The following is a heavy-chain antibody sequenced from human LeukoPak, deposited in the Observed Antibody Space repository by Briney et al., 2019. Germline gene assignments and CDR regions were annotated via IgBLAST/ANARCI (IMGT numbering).Heavy chain of an antibody. V-gene: IGHV4-38-2*02. J-gene: IGHJ4*02. CDR3: ARAVAYGIDTGYFDY. Sequence: SETLSLTCTVSGYSITSGYYWGWVRQPPGKGLEWIGSIYHSGTTYYNPSLKSRVTISVDTSKNQFSLNLNSVTAADTAVYYYARAVAYGIDTGYFDYWGQGTLVTVSS. CDR1: GYSITSGYY. CDR2: IYHSGTT. D-gene: IGHD2-8*02.